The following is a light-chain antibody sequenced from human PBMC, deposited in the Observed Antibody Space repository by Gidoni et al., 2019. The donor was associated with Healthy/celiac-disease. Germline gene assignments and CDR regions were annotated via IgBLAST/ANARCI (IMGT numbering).Light chain of an antibody. J-gene: IGKJ1*01. V-gene: IGKV3-15*01. CDR1: QSVSSN. Sequence: IVSTQSPSTLSVSPGERATLSCRASQSVSSNLDWYQQKPGHAPRLLIYGASTRATGIPARFSGSGSGTEFTLTISSLQSEDFAVYYCQQYNNWPPAFGQGTKVEIK. CDR3: QQYNNWPPA. CDR2: GAS.